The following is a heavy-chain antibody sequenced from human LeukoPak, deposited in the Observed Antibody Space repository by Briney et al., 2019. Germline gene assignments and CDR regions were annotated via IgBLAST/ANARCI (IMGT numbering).Heavy chain of an antibody. CDR1: GYPFTSYW. V-gene: IGHV5-51*01. Sequence: GESLNISCKAPGYPFTSYWIGWVRQIPGKGLEWMGIIYPGDSDTRNSPSFQGQVTISADKPISTAFLQWSSLKASDTAIYYCARQLVPATSWFDPWGQGTLVTVSS. CDR2: IYPGDSDT. J-gene: IGHJ5*02. D-gene: IGHD2-15*01. CDR3: ARQLVPATSWFDP.